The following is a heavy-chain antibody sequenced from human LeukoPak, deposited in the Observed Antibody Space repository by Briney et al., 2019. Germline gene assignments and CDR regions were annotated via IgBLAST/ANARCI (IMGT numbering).Heavy chain of an antibody. D-gene: IGHD3-10*01. CDR3: ARDRPNYYGSGSYPWATGYYMDV. Sequence: NPSETLSLTCTVSGGSISSYYWSWIRQPAGKGLEWIGRIYTSGSTNYNPSLKSRVTMSVDTSKNQFSLKLSSVTAADTAVYYCARDRPNYYGSGSYPWATGYYMDVWGKGTTVTISS. CDR2: IYTSGST. J-gene: IGHJ6*03. V-gene: IGHV4-4*07. CDR1: GGSISSYY.